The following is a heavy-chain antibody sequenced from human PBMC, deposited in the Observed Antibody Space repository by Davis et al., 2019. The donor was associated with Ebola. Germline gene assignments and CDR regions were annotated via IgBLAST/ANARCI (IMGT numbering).Heavy chain of an antibody. CDR2: INPNSGGT. CDR1: GYTFTGYY. Sequence: ASVKVSCKASGYTFTGYYMHWVRQAPGQGLEWMGRINPNSGGTNYAQKFQGRVTMTRDTSISTAYMELSRLRSDDTAVYYCARETVTIFGVVNCAFDIWGQGTMVTVSS. D-gene: IGHD3-3*01. J-gene: IGHJ3*02. CDR3: ARETVTIFGVVNCAFDI. V-gene: IGHV1-2*06.